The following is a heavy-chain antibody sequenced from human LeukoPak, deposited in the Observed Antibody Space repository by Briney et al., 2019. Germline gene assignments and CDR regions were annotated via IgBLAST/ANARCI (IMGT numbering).Heavy chain of an antibody. J-gene: IGHJ4*02. Sequence: GGSLRLSCAASGFTLSSNYMSWVRQAPGKGLEWVSVIYSGGSTYYADSVKGRFTISRDNSKNTLYLQMNSLRAEDTAVYYCARDLGYSGYDRGDYWGQGTLVTVSS. V-gene: IGHV3-66*01. D-gene: IGHD5-12*01. CDR3: ARDLGYSGYDRGDY. CDR1: GFTLSSNY. CDR2: IYSGGST.